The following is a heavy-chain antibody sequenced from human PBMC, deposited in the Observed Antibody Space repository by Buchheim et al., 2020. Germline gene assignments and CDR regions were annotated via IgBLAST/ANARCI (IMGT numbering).Heavy chain of an antibody. CDR2: IYHSGRT. CDR3: ARTEELRGYQYFQH. CDR1: GGSIGGSY. J-gene: IGHJ1*01. Sequence: QVQLQESGPGLVKPSETLSLTCTVSGGSIGGSYWNWIRQTPGKRLEWIGYIYHSGRTSYNPSLKSRVTISVDTSKNQFSLRLTSVTAADTAVYYCARTEELRGYQYFQHWGQGTL. V-gene: IGHV4-59*01. D-gene: IGHD1-26*01.